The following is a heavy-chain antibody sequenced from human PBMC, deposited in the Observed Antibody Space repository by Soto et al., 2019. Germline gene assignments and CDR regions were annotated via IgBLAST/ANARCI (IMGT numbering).Heavy chain of an antibody. D-gene: IGHD3-9*01. Sequence: GSGPTLVNPTQTLTLTCTFSGFSLTNSGLGVGWIRQPPGKALEWLALVYWDDDKRYSPSLKSRLTITKDTSQNQVVLTMTNLEPVETATYFCARVYVVRHLRGQPYYFDYWGQGTLVTVSS. V-gene: IGHV2-5*02. CDR3: ARVYVVRHLRGQPYYFDY. J-gene: IGHJ4*02. CDR1: GFSLTNSGLG. CDR2: VYWDDDK.